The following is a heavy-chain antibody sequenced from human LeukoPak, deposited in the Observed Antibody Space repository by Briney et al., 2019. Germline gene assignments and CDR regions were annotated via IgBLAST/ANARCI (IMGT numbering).Heavy chain of an antibody. D-gene: IGHD4-17*01. CDR3: ARENGDYADAFDI. V-gene: IGHV3-21*01. J-gene: IGHJ3*02. CDR1: GFTFTNYR. Sequence: PGGSLRLSCAASGFTFTNYRVTWVRQAPGKGREGVSSISSTSGDIFYADSVQGRFTISRDNAKSSLYLQMNSLRAEDTAVYYCARENGDYADAFDIWGQGTMVTVSS. CDR2: ISSTSGDI.